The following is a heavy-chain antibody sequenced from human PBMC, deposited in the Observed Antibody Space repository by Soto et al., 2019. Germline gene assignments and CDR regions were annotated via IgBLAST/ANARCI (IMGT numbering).Heavy chain of an antibody. CDR2: IIPIFGIP. CDR3: AREDRDRETGLVPAAIDGMDV. D-gene: IGHD2-2*01. Sequence: QVQLVQSGAEVKKPGSSVKVSCKASGGTFSRYSITWVRQAPGHGLEWIGRIIPIFGIPTYAQKFQGRVTFTADESTSTAYMELSSRRSDDTAVYYCAREDRDRETGLVPAAIDGMDVGGQGTTVTVSS. J-gene: IGHJ6*02. V-gene: IGHV1-69*08. CDR1: GGTFSRYS.